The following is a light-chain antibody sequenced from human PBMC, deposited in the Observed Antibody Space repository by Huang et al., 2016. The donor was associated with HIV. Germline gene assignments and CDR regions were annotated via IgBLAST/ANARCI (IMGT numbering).Light chain of an antibody. Sequence: EIVLTQSPATLSVSPGDRATLSCRASQSVSSNLAWHQQKPGQAPRLLIYGASTSATAIPARFSGSGSGTEFTLTISSLQSEDIAVYYCQQYNNWPLSFGGGTKVEIK. J-gene: IGKJ4*01. CDR2: GAS. CDR3: QQYNNWPLS. V-gene: IGKV3-15*01. CDR1: QSVSSN.